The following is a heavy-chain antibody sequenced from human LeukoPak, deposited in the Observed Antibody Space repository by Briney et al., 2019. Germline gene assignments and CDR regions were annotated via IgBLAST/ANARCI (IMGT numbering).Heavy chain of an antibody. Sequence: PAETLSLTCTVSGVSISNHYSSWIRQPPGKGLEWIGYIYYTGNTNYNPSLKSRVTISEDTSKNQVSLKLSSVTAADTAVYYCASTGYCIGGSCYSNYFDHWGQGTLVTVSS. D-gene: IGHD2-15*01. CDR3: ASTGYCIGGSCYSNYFDH. V-gene: IGHV4-59*08. CDR2: IYYTGNT. J-gene: IGHJ4*02. CDR1: GVSISNHY.